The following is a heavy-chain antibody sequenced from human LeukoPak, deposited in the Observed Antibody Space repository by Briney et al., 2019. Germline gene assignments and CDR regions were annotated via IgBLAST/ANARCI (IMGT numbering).Heavy chain of an antibody. CDR1: GFTFSSYS. CDR3: ARDRSRVSDY. Sequence: GGSLRLSCAASGFTFSSYSMNWVRQAPGKGLEWVSAISSDSNYIYYADSMKGRFIISRDNAKNSLYPQMNSLRAEDTAVYYCARDRSRVSDYWGQGTLVTVSS. CDR2: ISSDSNYI. V-gene: IGHV3-21*01. J-gene: IGHJ4*02.